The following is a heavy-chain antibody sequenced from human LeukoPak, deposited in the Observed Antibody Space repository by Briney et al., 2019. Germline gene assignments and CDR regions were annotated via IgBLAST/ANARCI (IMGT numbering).Heavy chain of an antibody. J-gene: IGHJ4*02. Sequence: PGRSLRLSCAASGFTFDDYAMHWVRQGPGKGLEWVSGITWNSGTIYYADSVKGRFTISRDNAKNSLYLQMNSLRAEDTAVYYCARGRDLFDSWGQGTLVIVSS. CDR3: ARGRDLFDS. CDR2: ITWNSGTI. V-gene: IGHV3-9*01. CDR1: GFTFDDYA.